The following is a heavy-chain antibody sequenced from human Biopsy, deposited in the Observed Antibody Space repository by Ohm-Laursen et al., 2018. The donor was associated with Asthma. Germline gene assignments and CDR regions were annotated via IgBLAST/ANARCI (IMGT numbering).Heavy chain of an antibody. D-gene: IGHD3-10*01. CDR2: ISVYNGNT. CDR3: ERAVDYSHYYGIDV. J-gene: IGHJ6*02. V-gene: IGHV1-18*01. Sequence: ASVKVSCKTSGYTFNSAGITWVRQAPGQGLEWMGWISVYNGNTKVAQKLQDRVTMITDTSTSTAYMELRSPRSDDTAVYFCERAVDYSHYYGIDVWGQGTTVTV. CDR1: GYTFNSAG.